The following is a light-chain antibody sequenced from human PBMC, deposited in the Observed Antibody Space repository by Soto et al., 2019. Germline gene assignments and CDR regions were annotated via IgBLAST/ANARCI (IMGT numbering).Light chain of an antibody. Sequence: QSALTQPASVSGSPGQSITISCTGTSSDVGSSKLVSWYHQHPGKAPKLMIYEGIKRPSGVSNRFSGSKSGNTASLTISGLQAEDEGDYYCCSYAGDNTYVFGTGTQLTVL. V-gene: IGLV2-23*01. CDR2: EGI. CDR1: SSDVGSSKL. CDR3: CSYAGDNTYV. J-gene: IGLJ1*01.